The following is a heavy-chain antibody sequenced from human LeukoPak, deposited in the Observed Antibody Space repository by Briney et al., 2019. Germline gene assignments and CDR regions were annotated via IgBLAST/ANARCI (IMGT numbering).Heavy chain of an antibody. V-gene: IGHV3-33*01. CDR3: ARDGYNYFGFDY. J-gene: IGHJ4*02. D-gene: IGHD5-12*01. CDR1: GFTFSSYG. CDR2: IWYDGSNK. Sequence: PGGSLRLSCAASGFTFSSYGMHWVRQAPGKGLEWVAVIWYDGSNKYYADSVKGRFTISRDNSKNTLYLQMNSLRAEDTAVYYCARDGYNYFGFDYWGQGTLVTVSS.